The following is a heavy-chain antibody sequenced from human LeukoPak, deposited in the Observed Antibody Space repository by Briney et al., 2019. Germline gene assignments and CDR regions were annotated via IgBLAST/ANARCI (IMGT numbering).Heavy chain of an antibody. V-gene: IGHV4-4*07. D-gene: IGHD3-10*01. J-gene: IGHJ6*02. CDR3: AREGTLWFGELFSGDSYYYYGMDV. Sequence: SETLSLTCTVSGGSISSYYWSWIRQPAGKGLEWIGRIYTSGSTNYNPSLKSRVTMSVDTSKNQFSLKLSSVTAADTAVYYCAREGTLWFGELFSGDSYYYYGMDVWGQGTLVTVSS. CDR2: IYTSGST. CDR1: GGSISSYY.